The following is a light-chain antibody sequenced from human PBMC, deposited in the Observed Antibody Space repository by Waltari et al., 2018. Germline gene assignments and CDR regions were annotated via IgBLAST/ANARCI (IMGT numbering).Light chain of an antibody. CDR3: QQFNNWPPWT. CDR2: GAS. CDR1: QSINNN. Sequence: EIVMTQSPATLSVSPGERATLSCRASQSINNNLAWYQQKPGQVPRLLIYGASTRATGIPARFSGSGSGTEFTLTVSSLQSEDFAVYHCQQFNNWPPWTFGQGTKVEIK. V-gene: IGKV3-15*01. J-gene: IGKJ1*01.